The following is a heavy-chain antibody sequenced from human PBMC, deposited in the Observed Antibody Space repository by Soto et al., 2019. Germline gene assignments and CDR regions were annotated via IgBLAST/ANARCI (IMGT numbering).Heavy chain of an antibody. CDR2: ISSSSSYI. D-gene: IGHD6-13*01. CDR3: ARESGVNIAAAVDY. Sequence: GGSLRLSCAASGFTFSSYSMNWVRQAPGKGLEWVSSISSSSSYIYYADSVKGRFTISRDNAKNSLYLQMNSLRAEDTAVYYCARESGVNIAAAVDYLGQGTLVTVSS. V-gene: IGHV3-21*01. CDR1: GFTFSSYS. J-gene: IGHJ4*02.